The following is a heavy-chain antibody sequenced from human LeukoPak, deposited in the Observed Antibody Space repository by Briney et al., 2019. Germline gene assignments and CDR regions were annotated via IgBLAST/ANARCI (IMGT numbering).Heavy chain of an antibody. CDR2: ISGRSGST. Sequence: PGGSLGSSCAPPGSTFTGIPMTWFRQAPGKGLEWVSSISGRSGSTHYADSVKGRFTISRDNSKNTLYLQMNSLRAEDTAVYYCAKGSSGYYYDYWGQGTLVTVSS. J-gene: IGHJ4*02. CDR3: AKGSSGYYYDY. V-gene: IGHV3-23*01. D-gene: IGHD3-22*01. CDR1: GSTFTGIP.